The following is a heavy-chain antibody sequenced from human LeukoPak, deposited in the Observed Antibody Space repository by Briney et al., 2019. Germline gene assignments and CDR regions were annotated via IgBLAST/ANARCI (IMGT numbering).Heavy chain of an antibody. CDR1: GGSFSGYY. Sequence: SETLSLTCTVSGGSFSGYYWSWIRQPPGQGLEWIGEINHSRSTNYNPSLKSRVTISVDTSKNQFSLKLSSVTAADTAVYYCARNPGGWFDPRGQGTLVTVSS. CDR3: ARNPGGWFDP. J-gene: IGHJ5*02. CDR2: INHSRST. D-gene: IGHD1-14*01. V-gene: IGHV4-34*01.